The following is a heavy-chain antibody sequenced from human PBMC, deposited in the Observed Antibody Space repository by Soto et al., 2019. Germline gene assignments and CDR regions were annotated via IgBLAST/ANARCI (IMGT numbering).Heavy chain of an antibody. Sequence: SETLSLTCAVSGGAISISNWWSCVRQPPGKGLEWIGEIYHSGSTNYNPSLKSRVTISVDKSKNQFSLKLSSVTAADTAVYYCARDNYDILTGDYIFDYSGQGTLVTVSS. D-gene: IGHD3-9*01. V-gene: IGHV4-4*02. CDR3: ARDNYDILTGDYIFDY. CDR2: IYHSGST. CDR1: GGAISISNW. J-gene: IGHJ4*02.